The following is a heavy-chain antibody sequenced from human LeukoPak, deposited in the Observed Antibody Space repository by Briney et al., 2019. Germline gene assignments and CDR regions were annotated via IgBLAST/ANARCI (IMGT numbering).Heavy chain of an antibody. Sequence: ASVEVSCKASGYTFTGYYMHWVRQAPGQGLEWMGWINSNSGGTNYAQKFQGRVTMTRDTSIATAYMELSRLRSDDTAVYYCARDSSWRPFDYWGQGTLVTVSS. D-gene: IGHD5-12*01. CDR3: ARDSSWRPFDY. CDR1: GYTFTGYY. V-gene: IGHV1-2*02. J-gene: IGHJ4*02. CDR2: INSNSGGT.